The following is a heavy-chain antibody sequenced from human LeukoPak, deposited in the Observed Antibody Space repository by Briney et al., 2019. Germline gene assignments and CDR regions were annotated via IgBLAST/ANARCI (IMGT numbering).Heavy chain of an antibody. CDR3: AKDRYSSSWYYFDY. CDR1: GGSISSYY. CDR2: ISGSGGST. Sequence: ETLSLTCTVSGGSISSYYWSWVRQAPGKGLEWVSAISGSGGSTYYADSVKGRFTISRDNSKNTLYLQMNSLRAEDTAVYYCAKDRYSSSWYYFDYWGQGTLVTVSS. D-gene: IGHD6-13*01. J-gene: IGHJ4*02. V-gene: IGHV3-23*01.